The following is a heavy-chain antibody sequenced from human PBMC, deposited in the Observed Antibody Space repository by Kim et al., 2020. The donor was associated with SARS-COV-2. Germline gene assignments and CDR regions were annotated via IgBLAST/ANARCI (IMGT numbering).Heavy chain of an antibody. Sequence: GGSLRLSCVASGFTFSSYGMHWVRQAPGKGLEWVAVASPDGNNNYHADSVRGRFTISRDNSKNTLYLEMSSLRPEDTAVYYCAKDQGGIWHSYDWFDPWGQGTLVTVPS. CDR3: AKDQGGIWHSYDWFDP. D-gene: IGHD3-16*01. V-gene: IGHV3-30*18. CDR1: GFTFSSYG. J-gene: IGHJ5*02. CDR2: ASPDGNNN.